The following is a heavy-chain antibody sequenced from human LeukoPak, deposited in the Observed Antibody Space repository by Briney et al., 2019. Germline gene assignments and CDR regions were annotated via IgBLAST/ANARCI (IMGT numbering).Heavy chain of an antibody. CDR1: GFTVSSNY. J-gene: IGHJ6*03. Sequence: LGGSLRLSCAASGFTVSSNYMGWVRQAPGKGLEWVSVIYSGGSTYYADSVKGRFTISRDNSKNTLYLQMNSLRAEDTAVYYCAREARHIVVVTAIRRYYYYMDVWGKGTTVTVSS. CDR3: AREARHIVVVTAIRRYYYYMDV. CDR2: IYSGGST. D-gene: IGHD2-21*02. V-gene: IGHV3-53*01.